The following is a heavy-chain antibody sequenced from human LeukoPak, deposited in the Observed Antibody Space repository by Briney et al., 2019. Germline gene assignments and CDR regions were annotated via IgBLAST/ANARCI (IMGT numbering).Heavy chain of an antibody. J-gene: IGHJ4*02. Sequence: GGSLRLSCAASGFTFSDYYMTWLRQAPGKGLEWVSYISGSSSYTNYADSVKGRFITSRDNARNSLYLQMNSLRAEDTAVYYCARATAAGGRLIDYWGQGTLVTVSS. CDR2: ISGSSSYT. CDR1: GFTFSDYY. V-gene: IGHV3-11*05. D-gene: IGHD6-13*01. CDR3: ARATAAGGRLIDY.